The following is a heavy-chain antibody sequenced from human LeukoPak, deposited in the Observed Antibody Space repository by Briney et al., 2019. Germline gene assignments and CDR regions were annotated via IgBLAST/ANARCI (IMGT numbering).Heavy chain of an antibody. Sequence: PGGSLRLSCTVSGITFEDYAMHWVRQAPGKGREWVSGISWNSGSIDYVESVKGRFTIFRDNGENSLYLQMNSLTVEDTALYYCAKGSGRYWTFFDFWGQGTPVAVSS. CDR1: GITFEDYA. CDR3: AKGSGRYWTFFDF. J-gene: IGHJ4*02. CDR2: ISWNSGSI. V-gene: IGHV3-9*01. D-gene: IGHD1-26*01.